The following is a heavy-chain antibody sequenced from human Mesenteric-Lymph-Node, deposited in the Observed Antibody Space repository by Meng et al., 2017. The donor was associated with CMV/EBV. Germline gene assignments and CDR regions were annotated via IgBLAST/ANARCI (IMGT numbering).Heavy chain of an antibody. Sequence: GGSLRLSCAACGFTFSSSWMHWVRQAPGKGLVSVSRINSDGSSTGYADSVKGRITISRDNAKNTLYLQMNSLRVEDTAVYYCARTAAAVRNYYFDLWGQGVVVTVSS. V-gene: IGHV3-74*01. CDR2: INSDGSST. D-gene: IGHD6-25*01. CDR1: GFTFSSSW. CDR3: ARTAAAVRNYYFDL. J-gene: IGHJ4*02.